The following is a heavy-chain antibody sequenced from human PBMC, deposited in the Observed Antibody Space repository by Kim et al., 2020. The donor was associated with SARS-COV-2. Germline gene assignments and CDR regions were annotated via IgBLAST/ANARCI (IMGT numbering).Heavy chain of an antibody. J-gene: IGHJ6*03. CDR3: GRNGVYLDV. Sequence: SETLSLTCTVSGASINNNYWTWIRQSPEKGLEWIGYIHSTGTTEYNPSLEGRVTLSIDTSRNQFSLPLRSVTAADTAMYFCGRNGVYLDVWGKGTTVTVSS. D-gene: IGHD2-8*01. CDR1: GASINNNY. CDR2: IHSTGTT. V-gene: IGHV4-59*08.